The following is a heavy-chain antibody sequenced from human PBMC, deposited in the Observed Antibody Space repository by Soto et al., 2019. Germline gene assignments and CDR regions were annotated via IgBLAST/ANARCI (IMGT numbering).Heavy chain of an antibody. J-gene: IGHJ4*02. CDR1: GLPFSKAW. CDR2: IENEGTT. CDR3: TTDEEDNGNDGDFDY. D-gene: IGHD1-1*01. V-gene: IGHV3-15*04. Sequence: EVHLVESGGGLVKPGGSLRLSCAVSGLPFSKAWMSWVRQAPGKWLEWLGRIENEGTTHYATPAKDRFIISRDDSQYTVYLHMDSLKIEDTAVYYCTTDEEDNGNDGDFDYWGQGTLVTVSS.